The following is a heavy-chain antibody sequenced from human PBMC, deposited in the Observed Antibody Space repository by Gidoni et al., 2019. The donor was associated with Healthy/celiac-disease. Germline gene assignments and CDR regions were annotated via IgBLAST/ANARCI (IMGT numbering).Heavy chain of an antibody. CDR1: GFTFSSYS. J-gene: IGHJ6*02. D-gene: IGHD1-1*01. V-gene: IGHV3-21*01. Sequence: EVQLVESGGGLVKPGGSLRLSCAASGFTFSSYSMNWVRQAPGKGLELVSAISSSSSYIYDADSVKGRFTISRDNAKNSLYLQMNSLRAEDTAVYYCARDETGTTKPPPYYYYYGMDVWGQGTTVTVSS. CDR3: ARDETGTTKPPPYYYYYGMDV. CDR2: ISSSSSYI.